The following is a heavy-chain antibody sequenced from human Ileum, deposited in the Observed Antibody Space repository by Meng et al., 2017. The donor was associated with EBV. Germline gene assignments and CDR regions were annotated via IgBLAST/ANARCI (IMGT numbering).Heavy chain of an antibody. V-gene: IGHV3-73*02. Sequence: EVQLVECGGGLVQPGGSLKLSCAASGFTFSGSTMHWVRQASGKGLEWVGRIRSKAYSSATAYAASVKGRFTISRDDSKNTAYLQMNSLKTEDTAVYYCTRNLGYCSGGSCAWGQGTLVTVSS. CDR1: GFTFSGST. J-gene: IGHJ5*02. CDR3: TRNLGYCSGGSCA. CDR2: IRSKAYSSAT. D-gene: IGHD2-15*01.